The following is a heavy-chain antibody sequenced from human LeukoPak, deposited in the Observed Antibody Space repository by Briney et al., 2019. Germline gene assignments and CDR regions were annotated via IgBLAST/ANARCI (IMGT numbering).Heavy chain of an antibody. CDR2: IYPGDSDT. V-gene: IGHV5-51*01. Sequence: GESLKISCKGSGYSFTSYWIGWVRQMPGKGLEWMGIIYPGDSDTRYSPSFQGQVTISADKSISTAYLQWSSLKASDTAMYYCARLAPETTIVATSYYYYYMDVWGKGTTVTVSS. J-gene: IGHJ6*03. CDR1: GYSFTSYW. CDR3: ARLAPETTIVATSYYYYYMDV. D-gene: IGHD5-12*01.